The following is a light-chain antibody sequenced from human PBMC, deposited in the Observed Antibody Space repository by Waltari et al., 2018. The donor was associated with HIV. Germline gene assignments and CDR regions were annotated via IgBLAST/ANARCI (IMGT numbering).Light chain of an antibody. CDR1: SSDVGGFNY. CDR2: GVS. CDR3: SSYTTSSTLGM. Sequence: LTQPASVSGSPGQSITISCTGTSSDVGGFNYVSWYQHHPGKAPKLMIYGVSNRPPGVSNRFSGSKSGNTASLTISGLQAEDEADYYCSSYTTSSTLGMFGGGTKLTVL. V-gene: IGLV2-14*01. J-gene: IGLJ3*02.